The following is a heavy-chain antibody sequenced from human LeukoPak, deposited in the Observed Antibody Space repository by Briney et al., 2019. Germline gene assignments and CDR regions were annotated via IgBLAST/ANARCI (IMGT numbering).Heavy chain of an antibody. CDR1: GGSISTSTYY. D-gene: IGHD6-19*01. Sequence: PSETLSLTCTVSGGSISTSTYYWAWVRQPPGKGLEWIGSSYYTGNTNYNPSLKSRVTISVDTSKNQFSLKLSSVTAADTAVYYCARELGSSEPNWFDPWGQGTLVTVSS. V-gene: IGHV4-39*07. CDR3: ARELGSSEPNWFDP. CDR2: SYYTGNT. J-gene: IGHJ5*02.